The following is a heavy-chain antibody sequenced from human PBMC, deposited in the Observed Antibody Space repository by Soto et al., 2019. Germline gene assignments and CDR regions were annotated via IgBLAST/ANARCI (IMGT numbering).Heavy chain of an antibody. J-gene: IGHJ2*01. V-gene: IGHV5-51*01. D-gene: IGHD6-19*01. CDR2: IYPGDSDT. CDR1: GYRFSNFW. CDR3: ERQRAMAGTEDWYFDL. Sequence: EVQLVQSGAELRKPGESLRISCQGSGYRFSNFWIGWVRQMPGKGLEWMGTIYPGDSDTRYRPSFQGQVTISADRSINTAYLQWSSLKASDTAMYYCERQRAMAGTEDWYFDLWGRGTLVTVSS.